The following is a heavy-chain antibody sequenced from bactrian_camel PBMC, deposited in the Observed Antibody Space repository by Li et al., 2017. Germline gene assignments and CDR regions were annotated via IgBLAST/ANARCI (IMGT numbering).Heavy chain of an antibody. D-gene: IGHD1*01. V-gene: IGHV3S31*01. CDR1: GFTFSTWT. J-gene: IGHJ4*01. CDR2: INSHGGST. Sequence: VQLVESGGGLVQPGGSLNLSCAASGFTFSTWTMTWVRQAPGKGFEWVARINSHGGSTYYADSVRGRFTISRDNAKNILYLQMNDLKTEDTAMYYCARDEGWTTETPETEGTQVTVS.